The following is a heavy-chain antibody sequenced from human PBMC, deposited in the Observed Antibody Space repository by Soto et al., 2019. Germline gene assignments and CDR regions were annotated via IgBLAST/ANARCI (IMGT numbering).Heavy chain of an antibody. Sequence: QVQLEQSGTEVKTPGSSVKVACKASGGTFSTSAISWVRQAPGQGLEWMGGIIPVFRTPDYAQKFQGGVTVIADESTSTVYMELSGLRSDDTAVYYCARDKDRLQLGGNYYYILDVWGQGTTVTVSS. CDR1: GGTFSTSA. J-gene: IGHJ6*02. CDR3: ARDKDRLQLGGNYYYILDV. D-gene: IGHD5-12*01. V-gene: IGHV1-69*12. CDR2: IIPVFRTP.